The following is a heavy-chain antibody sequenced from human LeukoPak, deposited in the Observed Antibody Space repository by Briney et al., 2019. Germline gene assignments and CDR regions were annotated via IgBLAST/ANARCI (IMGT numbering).Heavy chain of an antibody. Sequence: PSDTLSLTCSVSGGPISSGYWSWIRQPPGKGLEWIAYIYNSGRSNYIPSLKSRVTISLDTSMNQFSLKLSSVTAGDTAVYYCAGGSGASWFDPWGQGTLVTVSS. D-gene: IGHD2-8*02. CDR1: GGPISSGY. J-gene: IGHJ5*02. CDR3: AGGSGASWFDP. V-gene: IGHV4-59*07. CDR2: IYNSGRS.